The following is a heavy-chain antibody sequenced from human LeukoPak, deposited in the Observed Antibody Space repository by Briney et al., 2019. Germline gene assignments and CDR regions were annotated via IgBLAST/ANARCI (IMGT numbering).Heavy chain of an antibody. Sequence: PSQTLSLTCTVSGGSISSGSYYWSWIRQPAGKGLEWIGRIYTSGSTNYNPSLKSRVTISVDTSKNQFSLKLSSVTAADTAVYYCARGLPMARENHDAFDIWGQGTMVTVSS. J-gene: IGHJ3*02. V-gene: IGHV4-61*02. CDR2: IYTSGST. D-gene: IGHD3-10*01. CDR1: GGSISSGSYY. CDR3: ARGLPMARENHDAFDI.